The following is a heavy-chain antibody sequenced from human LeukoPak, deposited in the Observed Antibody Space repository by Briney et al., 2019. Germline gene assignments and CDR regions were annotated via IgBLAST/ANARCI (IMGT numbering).Heavy chain of an antibody. CDR1: DGSVSSGSYY. V-gene: IGHV4-61*01. Sequence: SETLSLTCTVSDGSVSSGSYYWSWIRQPPGKRLEWIGYISYTGTTNYNPSLRSRVTISVDMSKNQISLKLNSVTAADTAVYHCASPSGGRYRDDALDIWGQGTMVTVSS. CDR3: ASPSGGRYRDDALDI. CDR2: ISYTGTT. D-gene: IGHD3-10*01. J-gene: IGHJ3*02.